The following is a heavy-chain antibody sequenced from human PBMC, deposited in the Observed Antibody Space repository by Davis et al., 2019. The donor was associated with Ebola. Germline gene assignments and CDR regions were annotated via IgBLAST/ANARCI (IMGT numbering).Heavy chain of an antibody. J-gene: IGHJ4*02. V-gene: IGHV3-74*01. CDR2: INSDGSST. CDR3: ARVWIAVAGTSDY. CDR1: GFTFSSYW. D-gene: IGHD6-19*01. Sequence: GESLKISCAASGFTFSSYWMHWVRQAPGKGLVWVSRINSDGSSTSYADSVKGRFTISRDNAKNTLYLQMNSLRAEDTAVYFCARVWIAVAGTSDYWGQGTLVTVSS.